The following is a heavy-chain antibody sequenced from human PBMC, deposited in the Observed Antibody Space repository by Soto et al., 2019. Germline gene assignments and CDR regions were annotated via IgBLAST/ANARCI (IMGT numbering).Heavy chain of an antibody. CDR3: ARMGRFGGRDYDGLPIYYYGLDI. Sequence: EVQLVESGGGLVQPGGSLRLSCAASGFTVSSYGMHWVRQATGKGLEWVSGIGSAGDPYYPVSAKGRFTISRENAKNSLYLQMNSLRAGDTAVYYCARMGRFGGRDYDGLPIYYYGLDIWGQGTTVTVSS. J-gene: IGHJ6*02. D-gene: IGHD4-17*01. V-gene: IGHV3-13*05. CDR2: IGSAGDP. CDR1: GFTVSSYG.